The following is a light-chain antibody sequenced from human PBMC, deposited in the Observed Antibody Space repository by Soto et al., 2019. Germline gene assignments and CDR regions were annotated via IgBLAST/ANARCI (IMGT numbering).Light chain of an antibody. J-gene: IGLJ1*01. Sequence: QSVLTQPASVSGSPGQSITISCTGTSSDVGAYNYVSWYQQHPGKAPKLVIFEVSNRPSGVSDRFSGSKSGKTASLTISGLHAEEEAEYYCSSYTTTSTPFVFGTGTKVTVL. CDR2: EVS. V-gene: IGLV2-14*01. CDR3: SSYTTTSTPFV. CDR1: SSDVGAYNY.